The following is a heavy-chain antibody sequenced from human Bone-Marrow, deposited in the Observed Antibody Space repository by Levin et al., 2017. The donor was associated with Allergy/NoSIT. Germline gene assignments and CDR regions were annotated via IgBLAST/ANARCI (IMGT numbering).Heavy chain of an antibody. V-gene: IGHV3-23*01. D-gene: IGHD4-17*01. Sequence: GGSLRLSCVASEFTFSSYAMTWVRQAPGKGLEWVSSVNGDGDRTYHADSVKGRFTISRDNSKNTLYLQMNRLRAEDTGLYYCAKGVTWDGSVTTTFHYWGQGTLVTVSS. CDR3: AKGVTWDGSVTTTFHY. CDR2: VNGDGDRT. J-gene: IGHJ4*02. CDR1: EFTFSSYA.